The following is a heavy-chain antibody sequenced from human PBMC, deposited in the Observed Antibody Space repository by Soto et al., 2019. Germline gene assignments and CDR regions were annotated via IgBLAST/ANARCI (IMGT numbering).Heavy chain of an antibody. J-gene: IGHJ4*02. V-gene: IGHV4-59*01. CDR2: IYYSGST. CDR1: CFSISSYY. Sequence: SEALFLPCTVSCFSISSYYWSLIRQPPGEGLEWIWDIYYSGSTNYNPSLKSRVTISVDTSKNQFSLKLSSVTAADTAVYYCARDSSSWYAFDYWGQGTLVTVSS. D-gene: IGHD6-13*01. CDR3: ARDSSSWYAFDY.